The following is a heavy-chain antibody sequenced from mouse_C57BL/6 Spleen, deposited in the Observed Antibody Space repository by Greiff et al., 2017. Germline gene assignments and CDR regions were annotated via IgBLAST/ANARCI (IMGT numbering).Heavy chain of an antibody. CDR1: GYTFTSYG. CDR3: AKEEGYYGSSYGHFDV. Sequence: QVQLQQSGAELARPGASVKLSCKASGYTFTSYGISWVKQRTGQGLEWIGEIYPRSGNTYYNEKFKGKATLTADKSSSTAYMELRSLTSEDSAVYFCAKEEGYYGSSYGHFDVWGTGTTVTGSS. J-gene: IGHJ1*03. D-gene: IGHD1-1*01. CDR2: IYPRSGNT. V-gene: IGHV1-81*01.